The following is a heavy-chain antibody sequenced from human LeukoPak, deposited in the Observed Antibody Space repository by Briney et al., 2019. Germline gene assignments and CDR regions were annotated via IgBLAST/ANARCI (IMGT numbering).Heavy chain of an antibody. CDR3: ARVVWFGELLSHMDV. J-gene: IGHJ6*03. CDR2: INSDGSST. CDR1: GFTFSSYW. Sequence: GRSLRLSCAASGFTFSSYWMHWVRQAPGKGLVWVSRINSDGSSTSYADSVKGRFTISRDNAKNTLYLQMNSLRAEDTAVYYCARVVWFGELLSHMDVWGKGTTVTISS. D-gene: IGHD3-10*01. V-gene: IGHV3-74*01.